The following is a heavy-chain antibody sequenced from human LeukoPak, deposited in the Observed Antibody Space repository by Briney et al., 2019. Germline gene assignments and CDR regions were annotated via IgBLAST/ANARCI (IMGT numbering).Heavy chain of an antibody. CDR1: GFTFSSYG. D-gene: IGHD3-10*01. Sequence: GGSLRLSCAASGFTFSSYGMHWVRQAPGKGLEWVAVISYDGSNKYYADSVKGRFTISRDNSKNTLYLQMNSLGAEDTAVYYCAKDLMYYYGSGSPYPTYFDYWGQGTLVTVSS. CDR3: AKDLMYYYGSGSPYPTYFDY. CDR2: ISYDGSNK. J-gene: IGHJ4*02. V-gene: IGHV3-30*18.